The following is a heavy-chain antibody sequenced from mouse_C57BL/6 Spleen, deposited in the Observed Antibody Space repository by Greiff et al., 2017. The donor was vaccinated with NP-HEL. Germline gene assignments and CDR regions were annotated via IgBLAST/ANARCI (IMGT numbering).Heavy chain of an antibody. Sequence: VQLQQSGPGLVKPSQSLSPTCSVTGYSITSGYYWNWIRQFPGNKLEWMGYISYDGSNNYNPSLKNRISITRDTSKNQFFLKLNSVTTEDTATYYCAREGLYSNYLDYWGQGTTLTVSS. D-gene: IGHD2-5*01. CDR3: AREGLYSNYLDY. CDR2: ISYDGSN. J-gene: IGHJ2*01. CDR1: GYSITSGYY. V-gene: IGHV3-6*01.